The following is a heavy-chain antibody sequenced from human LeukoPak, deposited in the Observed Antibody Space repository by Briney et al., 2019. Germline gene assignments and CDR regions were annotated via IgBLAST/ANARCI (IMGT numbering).Heavy chain of an antibody. J-gene: IGHJ4*02. CDR3: AGGYSYYHDY. Sequence: SVKVSCKASEAPFTSYAISWVRQAPGQGLEWMGGIIPIFGTANYAQKFQGRVTITADESTSTAYMELSSLRSEDTAVYYCAGGYSYYHDYWGQGTLVTVSS. D-gene: IGHD5-18*01. CDR2: IIPIFGTA. V-gene: IGHV1-69*01. CDR1: EAPFTSYA.